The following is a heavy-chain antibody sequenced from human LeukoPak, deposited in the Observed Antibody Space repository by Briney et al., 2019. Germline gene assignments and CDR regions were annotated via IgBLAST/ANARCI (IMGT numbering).Heavy chain of an antibody. CDR1: GFTFSNAW. V-gene: IGHV3-15*01. CDR3: TTDPDYYDSGGYSDY. Sequence: PGGSLRLSCAASGFTFSNAWMSWVRQAPGKGLEWVGRIKSKTDGGTTDYAAPVKGRFTISRDDSKNTLYLQMNSLKTEDTAVYYCTTDPDYYDSGGYSDYWGQGTLVTVSS. D-gene: IGHD3-22*01. J-gene: IGHJ4*02. CDR2: IKSKTDGGTT.